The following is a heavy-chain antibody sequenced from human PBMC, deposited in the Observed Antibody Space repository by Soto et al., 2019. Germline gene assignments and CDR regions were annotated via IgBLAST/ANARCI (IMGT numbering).Heavy chain of an antibody. D-gene: IGHD3-3*01. CDR3: SRQASDFWSGKPQYYMDV. Sequence: EVQLVESGGGLVQPGGSLTLSCAASGFTFSGSALHWVRQASGKGLERVGRIRSKGNNYATAYGASLKGRFTISRDDSKTTAYLQMNSLNTEDTAVYYCSRQASDFWSGKPQYYMDVWGKGTTVTVSS. V-gene: IGHV3-73*01. CDR1: GFTFSGSA. J-gene: IGHJ6*03. CDR2: IRSKGNNYAT.